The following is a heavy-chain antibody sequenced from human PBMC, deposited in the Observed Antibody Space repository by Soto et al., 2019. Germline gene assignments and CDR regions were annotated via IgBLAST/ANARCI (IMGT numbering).Heavy chain of an antibody. CDR2: IYYSGST. CDR1: GGSISSYY. J-gene: IGHJ4*02. V-gene: IGHV4-59*01. CDR3: ASGGVGSGYILGK. Sequence: SDTLSLTCTVSGGSISSYYWSWIRQPPGKGLEWIGYIYYSGSTNYNPSLKSRVTISVDTSKNQFSLKLSSVTAADTAVYYCASGGVGSGYILGKWGPGTRVPVTS. D-gene: IGHD3-22*01.